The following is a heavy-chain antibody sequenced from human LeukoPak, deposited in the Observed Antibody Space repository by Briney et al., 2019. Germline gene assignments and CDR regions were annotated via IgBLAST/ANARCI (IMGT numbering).Heavy chain of an antibody. Sequence: GGSLRLSCEVSGFPVRSRYMTWVRQPPGKGLECDAVIYGGGTTYHIDSVKGRFTISRDISKSTMYLEMNNLRVEDTAIYYCASLEGGPSDGRWGQGTLVTVSS. D-gene: IGHD3-3*01. CDR3: ASLEGGPSDGR. CDR2: IYGGGTT. J-gene: IGHJ4*02. V-gene: IGHV3-53*01. CDR1: GFPVRSRY.